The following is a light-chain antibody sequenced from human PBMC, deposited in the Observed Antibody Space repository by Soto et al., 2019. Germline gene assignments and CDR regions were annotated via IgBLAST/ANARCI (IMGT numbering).Light chain of an antibody. Sequence: EIVLTQSPGTLSLSPGERATLSCRASQTVSAMYLAWYQQKPGQAPRLLIYASNRATGIPDRFSGSGSGTDFTLTIGRLEPEDFAVYYCQHYGTSALFGPGTKVDIK. J-gene: IGKJ3*01. V-gene: IGKV3-20*01. CDR3: QHYGTSAL. CDR1: QTVSAMY. CDR2: AS.